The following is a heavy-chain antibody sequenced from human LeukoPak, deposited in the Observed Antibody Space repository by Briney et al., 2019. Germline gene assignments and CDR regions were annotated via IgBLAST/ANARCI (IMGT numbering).Heavy chain of an antibody. J-gene: IGHJ4*02. Sequence: PGGSLRLSCEGSGFTFSSFAVHWVRQAPGKGLEWVSVIHSGGSTYYADSVRGRFIISRDNSKNTLYLQMNSLRAEDTAVYYCARNLFGFDYWGQGTLVTVSS. D-gene: IGHD3-10*02. V-gene: IGHV3-66*01. CDR3: ARNLFGFDY. CDR1: GFTFSSFA. CDR2: IHSGGST.